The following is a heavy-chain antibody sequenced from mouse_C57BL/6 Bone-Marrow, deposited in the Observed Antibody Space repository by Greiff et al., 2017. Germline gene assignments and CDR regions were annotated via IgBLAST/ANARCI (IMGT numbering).Heavy chain of an antibody. J-gene: IGHJ2*01. V-gene: IGHV1-55*01. CDR2: IYPTSGRT. D-gene: IGHD4-1*01. CDR3: ARSGPLGRSFDY. Sequence: VQLQQPGAELVKPGASVKMSCKASGYTFTSYWITWVKQRPGQGLEWIGDIYPTSGRTNYNAKFTSKAILTVDTSSNTAYMQLSSLTSEDSAVFYCARSGPLGRSFDYWGQGTTLTVSS. CDR1: GYTFTSYW.